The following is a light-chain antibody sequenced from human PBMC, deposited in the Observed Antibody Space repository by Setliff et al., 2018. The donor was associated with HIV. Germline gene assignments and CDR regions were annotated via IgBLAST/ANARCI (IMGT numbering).Light chain of an antibody. Sequence: QSALAQPASVSGSPGQSITISCTGISSDVGRYNLVSWYQQHPGKAPKLMIYQASKRPSGVSNRFPGSKSGNTASLTISGLQAEDEADYYCCSNTGSNSYVFGTGTKVTVL. CDR3: CSNTGSNSYV. CDR2: QAS. J-gene: IGLJ1*01. V-gene: IGLV2-23*01. CDR1: SSDVGRYNL.